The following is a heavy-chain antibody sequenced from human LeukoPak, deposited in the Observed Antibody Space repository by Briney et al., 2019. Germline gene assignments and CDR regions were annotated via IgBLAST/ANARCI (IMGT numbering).Heavy chain of an antibody. D-gene: IGHD3-22*01. Sequence: GRSLRLSCAASIFTFSSYGIHWVRQAPGKGLEWVAVISYDGSNKYYADSMKGRFTISRDNSKNTLYLQMNSLRAEDTAVYYCAKDLGYYDSSGIYYYYGMDVWGQGTTVTVSS. V-gene: IGHV3-30*18. CDR1: IFTFSSYG. J-gene: IGHJ6*02. CDR2: ISYDGSNK. CDR3: AKDLGYYDSSGIYYYYGMDV.